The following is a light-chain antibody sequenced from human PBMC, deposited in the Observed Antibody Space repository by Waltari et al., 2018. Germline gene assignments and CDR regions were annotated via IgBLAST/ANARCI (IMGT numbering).Light chain of an antibody. J-gene: IGKJ1*01. CDR1: QSVSSN. CDR2: GAS. Sequence: EIVMTQSPATLSVSPGERATLSCRASQSVSSNLAWYQQKPGQAPRLLIYGASTRATGIPARFSGSGSGTEFTLTISSLQSEDVAVYYCQQYYTTRTFGQGTKVEIK. V-gene: IGKV3-15*01. CDR3: QQYYTTRT.